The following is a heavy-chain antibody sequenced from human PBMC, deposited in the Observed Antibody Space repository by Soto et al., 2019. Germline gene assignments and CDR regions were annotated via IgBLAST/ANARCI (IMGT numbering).Heavy chain of an antibody. CDR1: GYSFTSYA. V-gene: IGHV1-18*01. CDR2: ISGNNGNT. J-gene: IGHJ4*02. CDR3: ARAPLVDYILDY. Sequence: ASVKVSCKASGYSFTSYAISWVRQAPGQGLEWMGWISGNNGNTNYAQKVQGRVTMTTDTSTSTAYMELTSLRSDDTAMYYCARAPLVDYILDYWGQGPLVTVSS. D-gene: IGHD3-16*01.